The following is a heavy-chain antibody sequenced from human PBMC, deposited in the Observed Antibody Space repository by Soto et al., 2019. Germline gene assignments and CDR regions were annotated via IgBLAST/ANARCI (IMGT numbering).Heavy chain of an antibody. CDR2: INVDGRET. CDR1: GFIFSGSW. Sequence: WGSLRLSCAASGFIFSGSWMNWVCKAPGKGLEWVAYINVDGRETTYVASVKGRFTIPRDNAKNSLYLQMNSLRAEDTAVYYCARVPRLLDYWGQGALVTVSS. CDR3: ARVPRLLDY. V-gene: IGHV3-7*01. J-gene: IGHJ4*02.